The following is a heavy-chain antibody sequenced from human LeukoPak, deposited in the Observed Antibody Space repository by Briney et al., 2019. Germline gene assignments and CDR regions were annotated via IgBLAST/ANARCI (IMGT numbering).Heavy chain of an antibody. V-gene: IGHV3-49*04. CDR3: SKGPYDFDF. CDR1: GFTFSSYA. D-gene: IGHD4-17*01. J-gene: IGHJ4*02. Sequence: PGGSLRLSCAASGFTFSSYAMSWVRQAPGKGLEWVSFIRSKTYGGTTEYAASVKGRFTISRDDSRSIAYLQMNSLKTEDTAVYYCSKGPYDFDFWGQGTLVTVSS. CDR2: IRSKTYGGTT.